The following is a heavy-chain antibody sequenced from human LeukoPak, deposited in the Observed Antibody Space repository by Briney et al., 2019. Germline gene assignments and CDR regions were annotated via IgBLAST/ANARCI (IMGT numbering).Heavy chain of an antibody. CDR3: ARDQEGFDY. Sequence: WASVKVSCKASGYTFTSNYIHWVRQAPGQGLGWMGMIYPRDGSTSYAQKFQGRVTVTRDTSTSTVHMELSGLRSEDTAVYYCARDQEGFDYWGQGTLVTVSS. J-gene: IGHJ4*02. CDR1: GYTFTSNY. CDR2: IYPRDGST. V-gene: IGHV1-46*01.